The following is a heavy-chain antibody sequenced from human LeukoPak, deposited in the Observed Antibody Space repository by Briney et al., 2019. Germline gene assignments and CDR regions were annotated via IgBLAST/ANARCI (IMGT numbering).Heavy chain of an antibody. J-gene: IGHJ3*02. CDR1: GFTFSSYA. V-gene: IGHV3-23*01. D-gene: IGHD4-17*01. CDR2: ISTSGDNT. Sequence: GGSLRLSCAASGFTFSSYAMSWVRQAPGKGLEWVSTISTSGDNTYYADSVKGRFIISRDNSKNTLSLQMNSLRAEDTAVYYCARETTVTFPDVFDIWGQGTMVTVSS. CDR3: ARETTVTFPDVFDI.